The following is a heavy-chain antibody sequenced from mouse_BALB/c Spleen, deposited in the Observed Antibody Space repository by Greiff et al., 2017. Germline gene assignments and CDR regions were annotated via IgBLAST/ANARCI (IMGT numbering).Heavy chain of an antibody. D-gene: IGHD2-1*01. CDR2: IDPANGNT. Sequence: EVKLMESGAELVKPGASVKLSCTASGFNIKDTYMHWVKQRPEQGLEWIGRIDPANGNTKYDPKFQGKATITADTSSNTAYLQLSSLTSEDTAVYYCARNGNYVFGYAMDYWGQGTSVTVSS. CDR1: GFNIKDTY. V-gene: IGHV14-3*02. CDR3: ARNGNYVFGYAMDY. J-gene: IGHJ4*01.